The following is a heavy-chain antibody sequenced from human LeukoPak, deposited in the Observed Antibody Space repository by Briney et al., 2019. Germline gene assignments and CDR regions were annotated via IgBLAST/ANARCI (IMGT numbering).Heavy chain of an antibody. CDR1: GASISNDFW. CDR3: AHTPGYRSSWLDY. V-gene: IGHV2-5*08. Sequence: TLSLTCTVSGASISNDFWSWIRQPPGKALEWLALIYWDDDKSYRPSLKSRLTITKDTSKNQVVLTMTNMDPVDTATYYCAHTPGYRSSWLDYWGPGTLVTVSS. J-gene: IGHJ4*02. D-gene: IGHD6-13*01. CDR2: IYWDDDK.